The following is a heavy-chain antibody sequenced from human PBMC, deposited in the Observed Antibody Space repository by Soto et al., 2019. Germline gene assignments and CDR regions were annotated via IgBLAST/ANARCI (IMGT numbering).Heavy chain of an antibody. V-gene: IGHV1-24*01. Sequence: ASVKVSCKVSGYTLTELSMHWVRQAPGKGLEWMGGFDPEDGETIYAQKFQGRVTMTEDTSTDTAYMELSSLRSEDTAVYYCATEPNKIAVAGPTFDYWGQGTLVTVSS. CDR3: ATEPNKIAVAGPTFDY. CDR2: FDPEDGET. CDR1: GYTLTELS. J-gene: IGHJ4*02. D-gene: IGHD6-19*01.